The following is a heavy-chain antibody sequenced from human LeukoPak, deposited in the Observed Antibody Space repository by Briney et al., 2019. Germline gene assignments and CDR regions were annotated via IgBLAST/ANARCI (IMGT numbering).Heavy chain of an antibody. J-gene: IGHJ5*02. CDR1: GYSISSGYY. Sequence: ASETLSLTCAVSGYSISSGYYWGWIRQPPGKGLKWIGSIYHSGSTYYNPSLKSRVTISVDTSKNQFSLKLSSVTAADTAVYYCARVRHYYGSGSYSGWFDPWGQGTLVTVSS. CDR2: IYHSGST. CDR3: ARVRHYYGSGSYSGWFDP. V-gene: IGHV4-38-2*01. D-gene: IGHD3-10*01.